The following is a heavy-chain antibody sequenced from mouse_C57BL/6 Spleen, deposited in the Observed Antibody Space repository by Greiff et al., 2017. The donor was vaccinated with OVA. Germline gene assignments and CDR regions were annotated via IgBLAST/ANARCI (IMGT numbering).Heavy chain of an antibody. D-gene: IGHD1-1*01. CDR2: IYPGSGNT. CDR1: GYTFTDYY. J-gene: IGHJ1*03. CDR3: AREGSPYGSSGNWYFDV. Sequence: QVQLQQSGAELVRPGASVKLSCKASGYTFTDYYINWVKQRPGQGLEWIARIYPGSGNTYYNEKFKGKATLTAEKSSSTAYMQLSSLTSEDSAVYCGAREGSPYGSSGNWYFDVWGTGTTVTVSS. V-gene: IGHV1-76*01.